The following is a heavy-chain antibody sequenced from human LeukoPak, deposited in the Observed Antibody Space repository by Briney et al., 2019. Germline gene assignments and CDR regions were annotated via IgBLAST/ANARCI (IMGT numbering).Heavy chain of an antibody. CDR1: GGSINSSSYY. D-gene: IGHD3-22*01. J-gene: IGHJ4*02. CDR3: ARRNYFDSSGYTC. V-gene: IGHV4-39*01. Sequence: SETLSLTCTVSGGSINSSSYYWGWIRQPPGKGLEWIGSIYYSGSTYYNPSLKSRVTISVDTSKNQFSLKLTSVTAVDTAVYYCARRNYFDSSGYTCWGQGTLVTVSS. CDR2: IYYSGST.